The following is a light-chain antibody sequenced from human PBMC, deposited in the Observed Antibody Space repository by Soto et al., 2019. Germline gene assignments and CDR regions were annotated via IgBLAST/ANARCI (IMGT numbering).Light chain of an antibody. J-gene: IGKJ4*01. CDR1: QSVDSSF. V-gene: IGKV3-20*01. CDR2: SAS. Sequence: EIVLTQSPGTLSLSPGGRATLSCRASQSVDSSFLAWFQQKPGQAPRLLIYSASRRATGIPDRFSGSGSGTDFTLTIIRLEPEDFAVYYCQHYGRSLVTFGGGTKVEIK. CDR3: QHYGRSLVT.